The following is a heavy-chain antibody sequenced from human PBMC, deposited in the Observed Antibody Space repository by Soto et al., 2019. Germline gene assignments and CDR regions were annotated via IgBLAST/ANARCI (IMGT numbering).Heavy chain of an antibody. CDR1: GFTFSPYG. V-gene: IGHV3-11*01. Sequence: LRLSFVVSGFTFSPYGVSWVRQAPGKGLEWISQVGGSGSAHYAESVKGRFIISRDNAKNSVYLQMNNLRFEDTAVYYCVRDYDTNPYWFFDLWGQGTQVTASS. CDR3: VRDYDTNPYWFFDL. CDR2: VGGSGSA. D-gene: IGHD2-8*01. J-gene: IGHJ2*01.